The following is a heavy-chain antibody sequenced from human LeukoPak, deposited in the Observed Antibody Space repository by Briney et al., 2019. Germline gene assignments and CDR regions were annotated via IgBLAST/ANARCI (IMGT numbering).Heavy chain of an antibody. CDR1: GFTFSSYG. CDR2: ISYDGSNK. Sequence: GGSLRLSCSASGFTFSSYGMHWVRQAPGKGLEWVAVISYDGSNKYYADSVKGRFTISRDNSKNTLYLQMNSLRAEDRAVYYCAREEDIVVVPAAIVGRYYFDYWGQGNLGTVSS. J-gene: IGHJ4*02. CDR3: AREEDIVVVPAAIVGRYYFDY. D-gene: IGHD2-2*01. V-gene: IGHV3-30*03.